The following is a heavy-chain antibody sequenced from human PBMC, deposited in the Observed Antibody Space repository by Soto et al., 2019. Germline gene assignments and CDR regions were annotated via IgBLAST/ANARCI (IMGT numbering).Heavy chain of an antibody. Sequence: PSETLSLTCAVHGGSFSGSYWCWLPQRPGKALQRIGEINHSGSTNYNTSLKSRVTISVDTSKNQFSLKLSAVTAADTAVYYCARGQIAVTGYYWPFDTNWFDPWGQGTLVTVSS. D-gene: IGHD3-9*01. J-gene: IGHJ5*02. V-gene: IGHV4-34*01. CDR3: ARGQIAVTGYYWPFDTNWFDP. CDR1: GGSFSGSY. CDR2: INHSGST.